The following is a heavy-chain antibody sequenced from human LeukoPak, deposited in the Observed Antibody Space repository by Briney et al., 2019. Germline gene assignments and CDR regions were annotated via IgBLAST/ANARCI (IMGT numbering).Heavy chain of an antibody. CDR3: TTQLQWFGGLSKSDY. J-gene: IGHJ4*02. V-gene: IGHV3-15*01. Sequence: PGGSLRLSCAASGFTLTNAWMSWVRQAPGKGLEWVGRIKSKTDGGTTDYAAPLKGRVTISRDDSKDTLFLQMDSLAAEDTAVYYCTTQLQWFGGLSKSDYWGQGTLVTVSS. CDR1: GFTLTNAW. D-gene: IGHD3-10*01. CDR2: IKSKTDGGTT.